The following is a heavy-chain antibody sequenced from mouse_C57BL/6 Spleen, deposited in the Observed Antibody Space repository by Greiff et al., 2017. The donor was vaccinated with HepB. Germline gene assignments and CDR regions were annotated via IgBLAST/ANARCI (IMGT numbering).Heavy chain of an antibody. CDR3: TRLEVTPFAY. Sequence: VKLQQSGAELVRPGASVTLSCKASGYTFTDYEMHWVKQTPVHGLEWIGAIDPETGGTAYNQKFKGKAILTADKSSSTAYMELRSLTSEDSAVYYCTRLEVTPFAYWGQGTLVTVSA. J-gene: IGHJ3*01. D-gene: IGHD2-2*01. CDR1: GYTFTDYE. V-gene: IGHV1-15*01. CDR2: IDPETGGT.